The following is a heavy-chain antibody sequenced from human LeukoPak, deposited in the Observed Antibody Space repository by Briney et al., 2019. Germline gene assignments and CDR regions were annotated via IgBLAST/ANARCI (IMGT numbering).Heavy chain of an antibody. V-gene: IGHV3-23*01. J-gene: IGHJ4*02. D-gene: IGHD6-19*01. CDR3: TGNSGWYGIS. Sequence: PGGSLRLSCTVSGFTLSSYEMTWFRQAPGKGLEWVSSIGYGGSDTHYADSVKGRFTISRDNSKSTLYLQLNSLRADDTAVYYCTGNSGWYGISWGQGTLVTVSS. CDR1: GFTLSSYE. CDR2: IGYGGSDT.